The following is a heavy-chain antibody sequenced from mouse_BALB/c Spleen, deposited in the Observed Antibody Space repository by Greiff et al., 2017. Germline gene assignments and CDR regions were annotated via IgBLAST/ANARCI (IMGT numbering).Heavy chain of an antibody. J-gene: IGHJ2*01. CDR3: ARLDYRYDVY. CDR1: GYTFTSYT. Sequence: VQLQQSAAELARPGASVKMSCKASGYTFTSYTMHWVKQRPGQGLEWIGYINPSSGYTEYNQKFKDKTTLTADKSSSTAYMQLSSLTSEDSAVYDCARLDYRYDVYWGQGTTLTVSA. V-gene: IGHV1-4*02. D-gene: IGHD2-14*01. CDR2: INPSSGYT.